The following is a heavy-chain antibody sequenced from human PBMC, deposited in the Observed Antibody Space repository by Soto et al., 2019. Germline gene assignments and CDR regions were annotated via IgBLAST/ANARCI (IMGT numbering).Heavy chain of an antibody. V-gene: IGHV3-30*03. J-gene: IGHJ6*02. D-gene: IGHD1-26*01. Sequence: GGSLRLSCAASGFTFSSYGMHWVRQAPGKGLEWVAVISYDGSNKYYADSVKGRFTTSRDNSKNTLYLQMNSLRAEDTAVYYCARDIVGATTGIKYYYYGMDVWGQGTTVTVSS. CDR3: ARDIVGATTGIKYYYYGMDV. CDR2: ISYDGSNK. CDR1: GFTFSSYG.